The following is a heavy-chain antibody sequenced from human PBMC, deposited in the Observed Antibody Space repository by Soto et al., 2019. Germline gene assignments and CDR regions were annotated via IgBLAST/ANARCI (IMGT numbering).Heavy chain of an antibody. CDR2: IRSKAYGGTT. CDR1: GFTFGDYA. Sequence: GSLRLSCTASGFTFGDYAMSWFRQAPGKGLEWVGFIRSKAYGGTTEYAASVKGRFTISRDDSKSIAYLQMNSLKTEDTAVYYCTRDHYSSSWYGYYYYGMDVWGQGTTVTVSS. D-gene: IGHD6-13*01. CDR3: TRDHYSSSWYGYYYYGMDV. V-gene: IGHV3-49*03. J-gene: IGHJ6*02.